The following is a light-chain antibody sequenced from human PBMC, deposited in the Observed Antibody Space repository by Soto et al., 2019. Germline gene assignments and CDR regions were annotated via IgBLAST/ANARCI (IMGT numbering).Light chain of an antibody. CDR3: LQDHNYPFT. J-gene: IGKJ3*01. CDR2: AAS. Sequence: AIQMTQSPSSLSASVGDRVTITCRASQGIRNDLGWYQQKPGKAPKLLIYAASSLQSGVPSRFSGSGSGTDFTLTISSLHPEASATYYCLQDHNYPFTFGPGTKVEIK. V-gene: IGKV1-6*01. CDR1: QGIRND.